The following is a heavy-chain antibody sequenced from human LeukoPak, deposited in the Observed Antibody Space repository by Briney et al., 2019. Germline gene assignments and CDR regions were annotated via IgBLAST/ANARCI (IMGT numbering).Heavy chain of an antibody. CDR2: IYYSGIT. Sequence: SETLSPTCTVSGGPISTYYWSWIRQPPGKGLEWVGYIYYSGITNYNPSLKSRVTISVDTSKNQFSLKLSSVTAADTAVYYCARDSGYGSFDYWGQGSLVTVSS. D-gene: IGHD5-12*01. J-gene: IGHJ4*02. CDR1: GGPISTYY. CDR3: ARDSGYGSFDY. V-gene: IGHV4-59*01.